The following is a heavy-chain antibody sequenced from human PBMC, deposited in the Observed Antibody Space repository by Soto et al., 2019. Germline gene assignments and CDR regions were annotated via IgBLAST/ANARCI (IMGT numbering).Heavy chain of an antibody. J-gene: IGHJ5*02. CDR2: ISWNSGSI. Sequence: GGSLRLSCAASGFTFDDYAMHWVRQAPGKGLEWVSGISWNSGSIGYADSVKGRFTISRDNAKNSLYLQMNSLRAEDTALYYCAKERSYQGFNWFDPWGQGTLVTV. CDR1: GFTFDDYA. D-gene: IGHD1-26*01. CDR3: AKERSYQGFNWFDP. V-gene: IGHV3-9*01.